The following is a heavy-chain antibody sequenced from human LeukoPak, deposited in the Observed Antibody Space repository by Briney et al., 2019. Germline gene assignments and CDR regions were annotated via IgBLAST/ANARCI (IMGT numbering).Heavy chain of an antibody. J-gene: IGHJ4*02. CDR2: IYYSGST. V-gene: IGHV4-30-4*08. D-gene: IGHD3-22*01. CDR3: AREGDYYYDSEFDY. CDR1: GGSISSSSYY. Sequence: SETLSLTCTVSGGSISSSSYYWGWIRQPPGKGLEWIGYIYYSGSTYYNPSLKSRVTISVDTSKNQFSLKLSSVTAADTAVYYCAREGDYYYDSEFDYWGQGTLVTVSS.